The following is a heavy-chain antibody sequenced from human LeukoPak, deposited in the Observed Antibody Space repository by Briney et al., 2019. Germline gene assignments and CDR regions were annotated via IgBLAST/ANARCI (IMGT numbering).Heavy chain of an antibody. V-gene: IGHV4-34*01. Sequence: SETLSLTCAAYGGSFSGYYWSWIRQPPGKGLEWIGEINHSGSTNYNPSLKSRVTISVDTSKNQFSLKLSSVTAADTAVYYCARDPLRGYSGYDFDYWGQGTLVTVSS. J-gene: IGHJ4*02. CDR1: GGSFSGYY. D-gene: IGHD5-12*01. CDR3: ARDPLRGYSGYDFDY. CDR2: INHSGST.